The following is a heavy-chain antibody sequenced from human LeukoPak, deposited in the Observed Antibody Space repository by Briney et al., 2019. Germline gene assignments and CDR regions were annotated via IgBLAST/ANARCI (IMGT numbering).Heavy chain of an antibody. V-gene: IGHV1-8*01. CDR2: MNPNRGNT. Sequence: AASVKLSCKASGYTFTSYDINWVRQATGQGLEWMGWMNPNRGNTGYAQKFQGRVTMTRNTSKSTAYMELSSLRSEDTAVYYCARYSSWSTPDFDPGGEGTLVTVPS. CDR3: ARYSSWSTPDFDP. CDR1: GYTFTSYD. J-gene: IGHJ5*02. D-gene: IGHD6-6*01.